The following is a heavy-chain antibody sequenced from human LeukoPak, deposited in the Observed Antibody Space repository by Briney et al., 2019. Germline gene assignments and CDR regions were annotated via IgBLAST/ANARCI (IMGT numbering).Heavy chain of an antibody. V-gene: IGHV1-2*06. Sequence: SVKVSCKASGYTFTGYYMHWVRQAPGQGLEWMGRINPNSGGTNYAQKFQGRVTMTRDTSISTAYMELSRLRSDDTAVYYCAKGIYYYDSNCFDYWGQGTLVTVSS. CDR3: AKGIYYYDSNCFDY. CDR2: INPNSGGT. CDR1: GYTFTGYY. J-gene: IGHJ4*02. D-gene: IGHD3-22*01.